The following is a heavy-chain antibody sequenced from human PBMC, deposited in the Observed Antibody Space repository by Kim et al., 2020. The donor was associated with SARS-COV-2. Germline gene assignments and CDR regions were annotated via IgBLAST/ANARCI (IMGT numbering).Heavy chain of an antibody. CDR2: ITGNDGTT. Sequence: GVSLRLSCAASGFTFSNYGMTWVRQAPGKGLEWVSGITGNDGTTYYLDSVKGRFTISRDDSRSTLYLQMNSLRAEDTAVYYCAKFGIFDSWGQGTPVSVS. CDR3: AKFGIFDS. J-gene: IGHJ4*02. CDR1: GFTFSNYG. D-gene: IGHD3-10*01. V-gene: IGHV3-23*01.